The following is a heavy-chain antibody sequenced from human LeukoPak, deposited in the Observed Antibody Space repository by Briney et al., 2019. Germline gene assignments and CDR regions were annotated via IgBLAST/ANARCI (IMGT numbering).Heavy chain of an antibody. J-gene: IGHJ4*02. CDR3: AYGSGSSAPHYFDY. CDR2: IWYGGSNK. CDR1: GFSFSAYG. D-gene: IGHD3-10*01. V-gene: IGHV3-33*01. Sequence: GRSLRLSCAASGFSFSAYGMHWVRQAPGKGLEWVAVIWYGGSNKYYADSVKGRFTISRDNSKNTVYLQMNSLRVEDTAVYYCAYGSGSSAPHYFDYWGQGTLVTVSS.